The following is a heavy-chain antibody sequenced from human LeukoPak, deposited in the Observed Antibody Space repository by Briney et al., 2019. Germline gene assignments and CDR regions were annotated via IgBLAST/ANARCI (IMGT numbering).Heavy chain of an antibody. V-gene: IGHV5-51*01. D-gene: IGHD3-10*01. CDR3: ARQPGAGWFDP. CDR1: GFTFSSYW. CDR2: INLGDSDT. Sequence: GGSLRLSCAASGFTFSSYWIGWARQMPGKGLEWMAIINLGDSDTRYSPSFQGQVTISADKSISTVYLQWGSLKASDTAMYYCARQPGAGWFDPWGQGTLVTVSS. J-gene: IGHJ5*02.